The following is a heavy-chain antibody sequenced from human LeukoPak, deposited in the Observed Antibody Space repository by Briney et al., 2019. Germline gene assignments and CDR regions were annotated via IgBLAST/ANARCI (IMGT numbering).Heavy chain of an antibody. V-gene: IGHV1-46*01. CDR3: ASPTWSAYAFDI. CDR2: INPSGGST. J-gene: IGHJ3*02. Sequence: ASVKVSCKASGYTFTGFYIHWVRQAPGQGLEWMGIINPSGGSTSYAQKFQGRVTMTRDTSTSIVYMELSSLRSEDTAVYYCASPTWSAYAFDIWGQGTMVTVSS. D-gene: IGHD3-3*01. CDR1: GYTFTGFY.